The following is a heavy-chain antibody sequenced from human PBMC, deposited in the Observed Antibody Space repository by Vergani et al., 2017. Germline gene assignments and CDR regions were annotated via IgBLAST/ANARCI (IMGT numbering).Heavy chain of an antibody. V-gene: IGHV1-69-2*01. J-gene: IGHJ5*02. CDR2: VDPEDGET. CDR1: GYTFTDYY. CDR3: ATVMVVLAATDPNWFDP. D-gene: IGHD2-15*01. Sequence: EVQLVQSGAEVKKPGATVKISCKVSGYTFTDYYMHWVQQAPGKGLEWMGLVDPEDGETIYAEKVQGRVTITEDTSTDTGDMELSSLSSEDTAVYYCATVMVVLAATDPNWFDPWGQGTLVTVSS.